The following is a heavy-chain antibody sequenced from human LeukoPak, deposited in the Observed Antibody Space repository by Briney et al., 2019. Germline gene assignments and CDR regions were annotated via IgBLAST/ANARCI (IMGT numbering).Heavy chain of an antibody. D-gene: IGHD3-9*01. CDR3: ARTSPLTGYYFDY. Sequence: SETLSLTCTVSGGSISSGSYYWSWIRQPAGKGLEWIGRIYTSGSTNYNPSLKSRVTISVDTSKNQFSLKLSSVTAADTAVYYCARTSPLTGYYFDYWGQGTLVTVSS. J-gene: IGHJ4*02. CDR1: GGSISSGSYY. V-gene: IGHV4-61*02. CDR2: IYTSGST.